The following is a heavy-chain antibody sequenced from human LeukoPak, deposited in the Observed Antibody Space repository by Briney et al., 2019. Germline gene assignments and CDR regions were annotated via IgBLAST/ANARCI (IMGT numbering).Heavy chain of an antibody. Sequence: SETLSLTCTVSGGSISSSSYHWGWIRQPPGKGLEWIGRIYYSGNTYYNPSLKSRVTISVDTSKNQFSLKLSSVTAADTAVYYCARDRDGYCSSTSCSDLTWFDPWGQGTLVTVSS. J-gene: IGHJ5*02. CDR2: IYYSGNT. V-gene: IGHV4-39*07. D-gene: IGHD2-2*03. CDR3: ARDRDGYCSSTSCSDLTWFDP. CDR1: GGSISSSSYH.